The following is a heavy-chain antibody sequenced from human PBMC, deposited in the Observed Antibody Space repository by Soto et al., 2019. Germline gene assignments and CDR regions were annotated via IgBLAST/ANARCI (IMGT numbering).Heavy chain of an antibody. D-gene: IGHD5-12*01. J-gene: IGHJ6*02. V-gene: IGHV3-23*01. CDR1: GFTFSSYA. CDR3: AKEEGDLVPYSGYVYGMDV. CDR2: ISGSGGST. Sequence: EVQLLESGGGLVQPGGSLRLSCAASGFTFSSYAMSWVRQAPGKGLEWVSAISGSGGSTYYADSVKGRFTISRDNSKNKLYLQMNSLRAEDTDVYYCAKEEGDLVPYSGYVYGMDVWGQGTTVTVSS.